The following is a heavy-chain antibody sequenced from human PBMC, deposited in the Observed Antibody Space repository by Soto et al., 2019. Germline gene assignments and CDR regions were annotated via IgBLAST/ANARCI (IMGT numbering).Heavy chain of an antibody. D-gene: IGHD3-10*01. Sequence: SETLSLTCAVYGGSFSGYYWSWIRQPPGKGLEWIGEINHSGSTNYNPSLKSRVTISVDTSKNQFSLKLSSVTAADTAVYYCARINYHGFRHFDHWGQGTLVTVSS. CDR3: ARINYHGFRHFDH. V-gene: IGHV4-34*01. J-gene: IGHJ4*02. CDR2: INHSGST. CDR1: GGSFSGYY.